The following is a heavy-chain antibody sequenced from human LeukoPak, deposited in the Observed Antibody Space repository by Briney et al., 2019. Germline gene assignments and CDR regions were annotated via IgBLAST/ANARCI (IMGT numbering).Heavy chain of an antibody. J-gene: IGHJ6*03. CDR3: ARDPYSGNLGPTYYYYMDV. V-gene: IGHV3-21*01. CDR1: GFTFTTYN. Sequence: GGSLRLSCAASGFTFTTYNMNWVRQAPGKGLEWVSAITTSSAYKYYADSVRGRFTISRDNAKNSLYLQMNSLRDDDTAVYYCARDPYSGNLGPTYYYYMDVWGKGTTVTVPS. D-gene: IGHD1-26*01. CDR2: ITTSSAYK.